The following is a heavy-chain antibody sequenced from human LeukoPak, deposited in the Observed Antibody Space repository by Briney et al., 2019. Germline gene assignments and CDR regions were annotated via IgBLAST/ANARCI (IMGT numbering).Heavy chain of an antibody. V-gene: IGHV4-61*02. J-gene: IGHJ4*02. CDR1: GGSISSSSYY. CDR3: AREVGATAGPFDY. CDR2: IYTSGST. D-gene: IGHD1-26*01. Sequence: SETLSLTCTVSGGSISSSSYYWSWIRQPAGKGLEWIGRIYTSGSTNYNPSLKSRVTISVDTSKNQFSLKLSSVTAADTAVYYCAREVGATAGPFDYWGQGTLVTVSS.